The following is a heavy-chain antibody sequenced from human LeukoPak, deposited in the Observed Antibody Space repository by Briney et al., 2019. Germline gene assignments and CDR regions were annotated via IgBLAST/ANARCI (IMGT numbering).Heavy chain of an antibody. D-gene: IGHD6-13*01. CDR2: ISGSGGST. CDR3: AKDQTLYSSSCFDY. J-gene: IGHJ4*02. CDR1: GFTFSSYA. Sequence: GGSLRLSCAASGFTFSSYAMSWVRQAPGKGLEWVSAISGSGGSTYYADSVKGRFTISRDNSKNTLHLQMNSLRAEDTAVYYCAKDQTLYSSSCFDYWGQGTLVTVSS. V-gene: IGHV3-23*01.